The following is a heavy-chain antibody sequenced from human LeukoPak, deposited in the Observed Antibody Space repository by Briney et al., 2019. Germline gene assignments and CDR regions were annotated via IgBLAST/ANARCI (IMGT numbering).Heavy chain of an antibody. V-gene: IGHV4-34*01. CDR2: INHSGST. CDR1: GGSFSGYY. D-gene: IGHD2/OR15-2a*01. Sequence: SETLSLTCAVYGGSFSGYYWSWIRQPPGKGLEWIGEINHSGSTNYNPSLKSRVTISVDTSKNQFSLKLSSVTAADTAVYYCARGGGYYEYQFYYFDYWGQGTLVTVSS. CDR3: ARGGGYYEYQFYYFDY. J-gene: IGHJ4*02.